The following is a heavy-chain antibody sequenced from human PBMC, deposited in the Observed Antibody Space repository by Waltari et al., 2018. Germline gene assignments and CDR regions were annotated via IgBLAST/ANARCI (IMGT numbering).Heavy chain of an antibody. CDR3: ASKQISTSGVLIDR. D-gene: IGHD3-3*01. J-gene: IGHJ5*02. V-gene: IGHV3-23*03. CDR1: GFAFSASA. CDR2: IYAGGST. Sequence: GGGLVRPGGSLRLSCVGSGFAFSASAMNWVRQAPGKGLEWVAVIYAGGSTYYADSIDGRFSISRDNSKKTVFLEMNGLRREDTAVYFCASKQISTSGVLIDRWGQGVLVTVSS.